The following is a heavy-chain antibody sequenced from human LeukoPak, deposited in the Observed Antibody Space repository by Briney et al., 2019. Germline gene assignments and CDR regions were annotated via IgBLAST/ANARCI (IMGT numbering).Heavy chain of an antibody. D-gene: IGHD6-13*01. CDR2: IKEDGSEK. Sequence: GGSLRLSCTASGFTFSSHGMTWVRQAPGKGLEWVANIKEDGSEKYYVDSVKGRFTISRDNAKNSLYLQMNSLRAEDTAVYHCARGVAAGRSKSYYFEYWGQGTLVTVSS. V-gene: IGHV3-7*01. CDR1: GFTFSSHG. J-gene: IGHJ4*02. CDR3: ARGVAAGRSKSYYFEY.